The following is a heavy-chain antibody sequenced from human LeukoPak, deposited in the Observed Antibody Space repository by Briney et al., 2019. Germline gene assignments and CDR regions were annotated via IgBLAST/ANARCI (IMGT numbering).Heavy chain of an antibody. J-gene: IGHJ6*02. CDR1: GGSISSSSYY. CDR2: IYYSGST. V-gene: IGHV4-39*02. D-gene: IGHD4-17*01. CDR3: ARDMTTVYYYYYGMDV. Sequence: SETLSLTCTVSGGSISSSSYYWGWIRQPPGKGLEWIGSIYYSGSTYYNPSLKSRVTISVDTSKNQFSLKLSSVTAADTAVYYCARDMTTVYYYYYGMDVWGQGTTVTVSS.